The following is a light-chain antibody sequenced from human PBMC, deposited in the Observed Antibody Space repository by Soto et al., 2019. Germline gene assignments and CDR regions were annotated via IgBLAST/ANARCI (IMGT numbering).Light chain of an antibody. CDR2: AAS. CDR3: LQDYNYPWT. Sequence: AIQMTQSPSSLSASVGDRVTITCRASQGIRNDLGWYQQKPGKAPKLLIYAASSLQSGVPSRFSVSESGTDFTLTISSLQPEDFATYYCLQDYNYPWTFGQGTEVEIK. CDR1: QGIRND. J-gene: IGKJ1*01. V-gene: IGKV1-6*01.